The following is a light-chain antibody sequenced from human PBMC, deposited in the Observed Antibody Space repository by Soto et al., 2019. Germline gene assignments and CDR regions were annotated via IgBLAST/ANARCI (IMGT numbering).Light chain of an antibody. CDR1: QGITTY. CDR3: QNYNSAPLT. J-gene: IGKJ4*01. CDR2: TAS. V-gene: IGKV1-27*01. Sequence: DIQMTQSPSSLSASVGDRVTNTCRASQGITTYLAWYQQKPGKVPKLLIYTASTLQSGVPSRFSGSGSGTDFTLTISSLQPEDVATYYCQNYNSAPLTFGGGTKVEI.